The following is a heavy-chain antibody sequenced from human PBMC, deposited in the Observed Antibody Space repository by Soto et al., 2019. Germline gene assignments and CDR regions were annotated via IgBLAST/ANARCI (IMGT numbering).Heavy chain of an antibody. V-gene: IGHV3-30-3*01. CDR2: ISPDGSKT. J-gene: IGHJ4*02. CDR3: ARVLLEVMVPFDH. CDR1: GFKFNTYT. Sequence: QVQLVESGGGVVQPGRSLRLSCAASGFKFNTYTFNWVRQAPGKGLEWVAMISPDGSKTNYADALKGRFTISRDNSNNKVFLQMTSLTTEDTAIYFCARVLLEVMVPFDHWGQGTLVTVS. D-gene: IGHD2-8*02.